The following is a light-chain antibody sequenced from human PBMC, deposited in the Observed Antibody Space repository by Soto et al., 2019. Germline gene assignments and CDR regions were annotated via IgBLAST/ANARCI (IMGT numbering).Light chain of an antibody. V-gene: IGKV1-5*01. Sequence: IQMTQSPSSMSAYVGDRVTITCRASQSISSYLNWYQQKPGKAPKVLIYDASSLGSGVPSRFSGSGSGTEFTLTISSLQPDDFATYYCQQYNSYQWTFGQGSKVDIK. CDR1: QSISSY. CDR2: DAS. CDR3: QQYNSYQWT. J-gene: IGKJ1*01.